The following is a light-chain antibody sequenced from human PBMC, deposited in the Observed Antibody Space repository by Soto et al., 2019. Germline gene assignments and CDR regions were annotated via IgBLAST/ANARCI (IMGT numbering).Light chain of an antibody. CDR2: DAS. V-gene: IGKV1-5*01. CDR1: QSISSW. Sequence: DIQMTQSPSTLSATAGDRVTITCRASQSISSWLAWYQHKPGKAPKPLIYDASNLDSEVPSRFSDSGSGTEFSLTISNLQPDDCATYYCQQYENYWTFGQGAKVDFK. J-gene: IGKJ1*01. CDR3: QQYENYWT.